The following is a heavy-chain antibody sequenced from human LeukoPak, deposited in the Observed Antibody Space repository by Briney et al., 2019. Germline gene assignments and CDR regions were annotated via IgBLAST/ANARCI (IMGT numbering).Heavy chain of an antibody. CDR2: ISSSGSTI. J-gene: IGHJ4*02. CDR3: ARIRYCTNGVCYREYYFDY. V-gene: IGHV3-11*04. CDR1: GFTFSDYY. Sequence: GGSLRLSCAASGFTFSDYYMSWIRQAPGKGLEWVSYISSSGSTIYYADSVKGRFTISRDNAKNSLYLQMNSLRAEDTALYYCARIRYCTNGVCYREYYFDYWGQGTPVTVSS. D-gene: IGHD2-8*01.